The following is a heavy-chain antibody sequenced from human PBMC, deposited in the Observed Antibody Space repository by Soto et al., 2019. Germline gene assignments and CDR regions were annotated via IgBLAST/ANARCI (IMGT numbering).Heavy chain of an antibody. CDR3: ARDIVVVPAAMVLGRYYYYGMDV. V-gene: IGHV1-46*01. CDR1: GYTFTSHY. CDR2: INPSGGST. J-gene: IGHJ6*02. D-gene: IGHD2-2*01. Sequence: ASVKVSCKASGYTFTSHYMHWVRQAPGQGLEWMGIINPSGGSTSYAQKFQGRVTMTRDTSTSTVYMELSSLRSEDTAVYYCARDIVVVPAAMVLGRYYYYGMDVWGQGTTVTVS.